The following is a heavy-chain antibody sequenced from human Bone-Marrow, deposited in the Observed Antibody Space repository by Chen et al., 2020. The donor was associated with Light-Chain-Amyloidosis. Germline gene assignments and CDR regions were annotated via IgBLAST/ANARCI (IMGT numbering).Heavy chain of an antibody. CDR3: ARVGFYNWNVHNAFDI. J-gene: IGHJ3*02. D-gene: IGHD1-1*01. CDR2: ITGGGTSI. CDR1: GFTFSLYG. Sequence: EVPLVESGGGLVKPGGSLRLSCEASGFTFSLYGMHWVRQAPGKGLEWVSSITGGGTSINYADSVRGRFTISGDNARNSLYLQMNSLRAEDTAVYYCARVGFYNWNVHNAFDIWGQGTMVTVSS. V-gene: IGHV3-21*01.